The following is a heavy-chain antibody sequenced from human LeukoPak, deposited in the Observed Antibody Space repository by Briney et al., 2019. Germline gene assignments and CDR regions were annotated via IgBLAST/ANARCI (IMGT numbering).Heavy chain of an antibody. J-gene: IGHJ5*02. CDR1: GGTFSSYA. V-gene: IGHV1-69*06. D-gene: IGHD6-6*01. Sequence: ASAKVSCKASGGTFSSYAISWVRQAPGQGLEWMGGIIPIFGTANYAQKFQGRVTITADKSTSTTYMELSSLRSEDTAVYYCARASSIAARFWFDPWGQGTLVTVSS. CDR3: ARASSIAARFWFDP. CDR2: IIPIFGTA.